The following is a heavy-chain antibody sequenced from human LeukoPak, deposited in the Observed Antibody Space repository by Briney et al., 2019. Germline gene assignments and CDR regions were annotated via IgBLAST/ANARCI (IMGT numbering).Heavy chain of an antibody. CDR2: TYYRSKWYN. Sequence: SQTLSLTCAISGDSVSSNSAAWNWIRQSPSRGLEWLGRTYYRSKWYNDYAVSVKSRITINPDTSKNQFSLKLSSVTAADTAVYYCARHAGVVVYSDYWGQGTLVTVSS. J-gene: IGHJ4*02. D-gene: IGHD3-22*01. CDR3: ARHAGVVVYSDY. CDR1: GDSVSSNSAA. V-gene: IGHV6-1*01.